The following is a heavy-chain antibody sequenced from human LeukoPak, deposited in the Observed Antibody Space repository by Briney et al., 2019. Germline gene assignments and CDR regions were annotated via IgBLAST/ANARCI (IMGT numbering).Heavy chain of an antibody. J-gene: IGHJ4*02. CDR1: GGPLSSSSYY. CDR3: ATRLGSSSGWDFDY. CDR2: IYYTGST. D-gene: IGHD6-19*01. Sequence: SETLSLTCTLSGGPLSSSSYYWGWIRPPPGKGLEWIGSIYYTGSTYYNPSLKRRVPICVDTSKSQFSLKLRSVTAADAAVYYCATRLGSSSGWDFDYWGQGTLVTVSS. V-gene: IGHV4-39*01.